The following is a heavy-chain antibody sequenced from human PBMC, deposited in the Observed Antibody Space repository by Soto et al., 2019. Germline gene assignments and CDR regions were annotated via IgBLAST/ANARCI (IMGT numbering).Heavy chain of an antibody. CDR1: GFTFSSYA. D-gene: IGHD1-20*01. J-gene: IGHJ6*02. Sequence: QVQLVESGGGVVQPGRSLRLSCAASGFTFSSYAMHWVRQAPGKGLEWVAVISYDGSNKYYADSVKGRFTISRDNSKNTLYLQMNSLRAEDTAVYYCARDNWNTRDYYYYGMDVGGQGTTVTV. CDR3: ARDNWNTRDYYYYGMDV. V-gene: IGHV3-30-3*01. CDR2: ISYDGSNK.